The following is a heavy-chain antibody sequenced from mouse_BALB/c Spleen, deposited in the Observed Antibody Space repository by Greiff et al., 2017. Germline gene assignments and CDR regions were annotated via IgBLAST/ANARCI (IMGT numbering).Heavy chain of an antibody. CDR1: GYSITSDYA. Sequence: EVKLVESGPGLVKPSQSLSLTCTVTGYSITSDYAWNWIRQFPGNKLEWMGYISYSGSTSYNPSLKSRISITRDTSKNQFFLQLNSVTTEDTATYYCAILYYGPYYFDYWGQGTTLTVSS. D-gene: IGHD1-1*01. CDR3: AILYYGPYYFDY. J-gene: IGHJ2*01. CDR2: ISYSGST. V-gene: IGHV3-2*02.